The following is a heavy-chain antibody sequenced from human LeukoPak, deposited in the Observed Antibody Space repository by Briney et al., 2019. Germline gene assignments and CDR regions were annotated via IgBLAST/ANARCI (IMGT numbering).Heavy chain of an antibody. D-gene: IGHD2-2*01. CDR1: GYPFTSYY. Sequence: ASVKVSCKASGYPFTSYYLHWVRQAPGQGLEWMGIINPSGGSTSYAQKFQGRVTMTRDTSTSTVYMELSSLRSEDTAVYYCARSCSSTSWSNLNWFDPGGQGTLVTVSS. CDR3: ARSCSSTSWSNLNWFDP. V-gene: IGHV1-46*01. CDR2: INPSGGST. J-gene: IGHJ5*02.